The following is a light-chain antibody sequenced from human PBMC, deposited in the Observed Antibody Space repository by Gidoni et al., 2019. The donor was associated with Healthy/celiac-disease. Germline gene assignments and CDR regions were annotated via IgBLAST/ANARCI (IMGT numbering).Light chain of an antibody. J-gene: IGLJ1*01. CDR1: NIGSKS. CDR3: QVWDSSSDHYV. V-gene: IGLV3-21*02. CDR2: DDS. Sequence: SYVLTQPPAVSVAPGQTARITCGGNNIGSKSVHWYQQKPGQAPVLVVYDDSARPSGIPERFSGSNSGNTATLTISRVEAGDEADYYCQVWDSSSDHYVFGTGPKVTVL.